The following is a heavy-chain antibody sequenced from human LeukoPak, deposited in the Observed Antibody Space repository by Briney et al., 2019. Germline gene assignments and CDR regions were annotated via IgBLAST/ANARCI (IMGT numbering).Heavy chain of an antibody. CDR3: ARETYYYDSSGYSGAFDI. D-gene: IGHD3-22*01. CDR1: GFTFSSYA. Sequence: GGSLRLSCAASGFTFSSYAMSWVRQAPGKGLECVAVISYDGSNKYYADSVKGRFTISRDNSKNTLYLQMNSLRAEDTAVYYCARETYYYDSSGYSGAFDIWGQGTMVTVSS. J-gene: IGHJ3*02. V-gene: IGHV3-30-3*01. CDR2: ISYDGSNK.